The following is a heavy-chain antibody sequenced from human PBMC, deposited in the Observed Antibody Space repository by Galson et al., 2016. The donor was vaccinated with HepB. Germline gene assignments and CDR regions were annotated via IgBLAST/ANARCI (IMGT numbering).Heavy chain of an antibody. CDR2: FDPEDGET. J-gene: IGHJ4*02. Sequence: SVKVSCKVSRYTLTELSMHWVRQAPGKGLEWMGGFDPEDGETIYAQKFQGRLTMTEDTSTDTAYMELSSLRSEDTAVYYCVTGGFCSGGSGSFALWFDYWGQGTLVTVSS. CDR3: VTGGFCSGGSGSFALWFDY. CDR1: RYTLTELS. D-gene: IGHD2-15*01. V-gene: IGHV1-24*01.